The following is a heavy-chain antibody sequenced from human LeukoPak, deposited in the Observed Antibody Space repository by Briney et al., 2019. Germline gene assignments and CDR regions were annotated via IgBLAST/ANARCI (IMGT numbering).Heavy chain of an antibody. J-gene: IGHJ4*02. V-gene: IGHV1-18*01. CDR1: GYTFTSYG. Sequence: ASVKVSCKASGYTFTSYGISWVRQAPGQGLEWMGCISAYNGNTNYAQKLQGRVTMTTDTSTSTAYMELRSLRSDVTAVYYCARDDPVVPAAIPGDYWGQGTLVTVSS. CDR2: ISAYNGNT. D-gene: IGHD2-2*02. CDR3: ARDDPVVPAAIPGDY.